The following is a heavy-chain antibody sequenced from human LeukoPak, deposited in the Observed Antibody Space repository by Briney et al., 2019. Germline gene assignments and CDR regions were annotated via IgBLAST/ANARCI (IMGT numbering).Heavy chain of an antibody. Sequence: SETLSLTCTVSGGSISSYYWSWIRQPPGKGLEWIGYIYYSVSTKYNPSLRSRVTISVDTSKNQLTLQLNSVTPEDTALYYCARDQPWTNGFDIWGQGTMVTVSS. CDR2: IYYSVST. CDR1: GGSISSYY. J-gene: IGHJ3*02. V-gene: IGHV4-59*12. D-gene: IGHD3/OR15-3a*01. CDR3: ARDQPWTNGFDI.